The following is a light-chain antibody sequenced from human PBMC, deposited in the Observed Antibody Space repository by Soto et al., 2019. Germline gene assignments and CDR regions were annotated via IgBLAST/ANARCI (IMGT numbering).Light chain of an antibody. J-gene: IGLJ1*01. V-gene: IGLV1-44*01. CDR1: SSNIGSNT. CDR3: AAWDDSLNGYA. CDR2: SNN. Sequence: QSALTQPPSASGTPGQRVTISCSGSSSNIGSNTVNWYQQLPGTAPKLLIYSNNQRPSGVPDRFSGSKSGTSASLAISGLQSEDEADYYCAAWDDSLNGYAFGTGTKVT.